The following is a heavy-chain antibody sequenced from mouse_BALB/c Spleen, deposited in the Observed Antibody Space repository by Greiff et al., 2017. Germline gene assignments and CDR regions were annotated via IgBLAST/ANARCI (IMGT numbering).Heavy chain of an antibody. J-gene: IGHJ2*01. CDR1: GFTFSSYT. Sequence: EVMLVESGGGLVQPGGSLKLSCAASGFTFSSYTMSWVRQTPEKRLEWVAYISNGGGSTYYPDTVKGRFTISRDNAKNTLYLQMSSLKSEDTAMYYCARHGYDADVLFYFDYWGQGTTLTVSS. CDR3: ARHGYDADVLFYFDY. D-gene: IGHD2-2*01. CDR2: ISNGGGST. V-gene: IGHV5-12-2*01.